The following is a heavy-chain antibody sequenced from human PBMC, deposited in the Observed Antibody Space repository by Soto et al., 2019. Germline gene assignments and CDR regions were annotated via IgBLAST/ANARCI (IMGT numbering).Heavy chain of an antibody. CDR2: INPSSGGT. J-gene: IGHJ6*04. Sequence: QVQLVQSGAEVKKPGASVKVSCKASGYTFTGYYMHWVRQAPGQGLEWVGWINPSSGGTNYAQKFQGWVTLTRDTSISTAYMELSRLKSDDTAVYYCERSVALIQGRDVWGKGTTVTVSS. CDR3: ERSVALIQGRDV. V-gene: IGHV1-2*04. CDR1: GYTFTGYY.